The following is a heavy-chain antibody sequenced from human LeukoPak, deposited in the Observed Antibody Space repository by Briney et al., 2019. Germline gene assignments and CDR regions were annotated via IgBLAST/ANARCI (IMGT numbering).Heavy chain of an antibody. CDR3: AREGGDWGEGYFDY. CDR1: GFTFSDSY. CDR2: ISSGGDTI. D-gene: IGHD3-16*01. V-gene: IGHV3-11*01. J-gene: IGHJ4*02. Sequence: GGSLRLSCAASGFTFSDSYMSWIRQVPGKGLEWISYISSGGDTIYYADSVKGRFTISRDNAKNPLYLQMNSLRAEDTAVYYCAREGGDWGEGYFDYWGQGTLVTVSS.